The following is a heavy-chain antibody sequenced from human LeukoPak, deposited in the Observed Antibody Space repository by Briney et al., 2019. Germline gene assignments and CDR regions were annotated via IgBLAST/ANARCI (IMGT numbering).Heavy chain of an antibody. Sequence: GSLRLSCAASGFTFSTYAMHWVRQAPGKGLEYVSGITSNGVSTYYANSVKGRSTVSRDNSKNTLYLQMGSLRAEDMAVYYCARAPGDYSNHGYFQYWGQGTLVTVSS. V-gene: IGHV3-64*01. CDR3: ARAPGDYSNHGYFQY. J-gene: IGHJ1*01. CDR2: ITSNGVST. D-gene: IGHD4-4*01. CDR1: GFTFSTYA.